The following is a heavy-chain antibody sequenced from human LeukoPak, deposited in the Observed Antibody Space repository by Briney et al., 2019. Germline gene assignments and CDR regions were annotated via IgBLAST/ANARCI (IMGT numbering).Heavy chain of an antibody. D-gene: IGHD6-13*01. CDR3: ARDRGAAAGIFDY. Sequence: SETLSLTCAVYGGSFSGYYWSWIRQPPGKGLEWIGEINHSGSTNYNPSLKSRVTISVDTSKNQFSLKLSSVTAAGTAVYYCARDRGAAAGIFDYWGQGTLVTVSS. CDR1: GGSFSGYY. V-gene: IGHV4-34*01. J-gene: IGHJ4*02. CDR2: INHSGST.